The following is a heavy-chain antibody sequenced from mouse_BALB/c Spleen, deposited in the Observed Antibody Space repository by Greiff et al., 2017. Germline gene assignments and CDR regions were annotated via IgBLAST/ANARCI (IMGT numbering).Heavy chain of an antibody. J-gene: IGHJ1*01. CDR1: GFTFSNYW. CDR3: TRRGYYGSSSYWYFDV. D-gene: IGHD1-1*01. CDR2: IRLKSNNYAT. V-gene: IGHV6-6*02. Sequence: EVQGVESGGGLVQPGGSMKLSCVASGFTFSNYWMNWVRQSPEKGLEWVAEIRLKSNNYATHYAESVKGRFTISRDDSKSSVYLQMNNLRAEDTGIYYCTRRGYYGSSSYWYFDVWGAGTTVTVSS.